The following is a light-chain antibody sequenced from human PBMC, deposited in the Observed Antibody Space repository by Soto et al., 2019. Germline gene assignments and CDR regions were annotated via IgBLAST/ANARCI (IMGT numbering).Light chain of an antibody. CDR2: DVN. J-gene: IGLJ2*01. CDR3: GSYTGASADVL. CDR1: NSDVGGYNY. V-gene: IGLV2-14*03. Sequence: QSVLTQPASVSGSPGQSITISCTGTNSDVGGYNYVSWYQHHPGRAPKLIMFDVNNRPSGISNRFSGSKSGNTASLTISGLQAEDEADYYFGSYTGASADVLFGGGTKLTVL.